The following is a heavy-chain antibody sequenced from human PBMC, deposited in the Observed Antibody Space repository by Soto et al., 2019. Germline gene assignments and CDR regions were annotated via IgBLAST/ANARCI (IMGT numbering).Heavy chain of an antibody. V-gene: IGHV3-33*01. J-gene: IGHJ4*02. CDR3: ARGPGTSYFDY. Sequence: QVQLVESGGGVVQPGRSLRLSCAASGFTFSSYGMHWVRQAPGKGLEWVAVIWSGGSNENYADSVKGRFTISRDNSKNILYLQMNRLRAEDTAVYYCARGPGTSYFDYWGQGSLVTVSS. D-gene: IGHD2-2*01. CDR2: IWSGGSNE. CDR1: GFTFSSYG.